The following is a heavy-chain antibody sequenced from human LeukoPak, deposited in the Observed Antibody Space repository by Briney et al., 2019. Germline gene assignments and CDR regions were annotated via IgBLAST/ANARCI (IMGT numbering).Heavy chain of an antibody. Sequence: GGSLRLSCAASGFTFSSYAMSWVRQAPGKGLEWVSAISGSGGSTYYADSVKARFTISRDNSKNTLYLQMHSLRAEDTAVYYCAKLTASATLQFDYWGQGTLVTVSS. CDR3: AKLTASATLQFDY. V-gene: IGHV3-23*01. CDR1: GFTFSSYA. J-gene: IGHJ4*02. D-gene: IGHD2-15*01. CDR2: ISGSGGST.